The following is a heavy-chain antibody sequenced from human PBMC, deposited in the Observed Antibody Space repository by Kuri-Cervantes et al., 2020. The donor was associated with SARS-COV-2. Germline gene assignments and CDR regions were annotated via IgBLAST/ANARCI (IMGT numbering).Heavy chain of an antibody. Sequence: GESLKISCTASGFTFNTYNMKWVRQAPGKGLEWVSGIGPSNTYIYYADSVKGRFTISRDNSKNTLYLQMNSLRAEDTAVYYCARDGDIVVVREGFDYWGQGTLVTVSS. D-gene: IGHD2-2*01. V-gene: IGHV3-21*01. CDR3: ARDGDIVVVREGFDY. CDR1: GFTFNTYN. CDR2: IGPSNTYI. J-gene: IGHJ4*02.